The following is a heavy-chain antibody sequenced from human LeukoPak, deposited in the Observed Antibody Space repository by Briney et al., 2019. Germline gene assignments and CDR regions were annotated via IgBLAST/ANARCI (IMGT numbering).Heavy chain of an antibody. Sequence: SQTLSLTCTVSGGSISSGDYYWSWIRRPPGKGLEWIGEINHSGSTNYNPSLKSRVTISVDTSKNQFSLKLSSVTAADTAVYYCARLYDSSGYYYRFQHWGQGTLVTVSS. CDR3: ARLYDSSGYYYRFQH. V-gene: IGHV4-30-4*01. CDR1: GGSISSGDYY. CDR2: INHSGST. J-gene: IGHJ1*01. D-gene: IGHD3-22*01.